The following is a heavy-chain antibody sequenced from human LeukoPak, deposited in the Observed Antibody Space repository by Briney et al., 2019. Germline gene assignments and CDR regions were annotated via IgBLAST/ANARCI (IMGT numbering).Heavy chain of an antibody. J-gene: IGHJ2*01. CDR2: IYYSGST. D-gene: IGHD5-18*01. CDR1: GGSISSYY. Sequence: SETLSLTCTVSGGSISSYYWSWIRQPPGKGLEWIGYIYYSGSTNYNPSLKSRVTIPVDTSKNQFSLKLRSVTAADTAVYYCARRHDTAMVSDLWGRGTLVTVSS. CDR3: ARRHDTAMVSDL. V-gene: IGHV4-59*08.